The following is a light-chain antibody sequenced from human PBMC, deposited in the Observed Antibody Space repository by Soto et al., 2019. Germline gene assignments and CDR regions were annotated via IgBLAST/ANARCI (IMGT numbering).Light chain of an antibody. Sequence: DIVMTQSPLSLPVTPGEPASISCRSSQSLLHSNGYNYLDWYLQKPGQSPQLLISLGSNRASGVPDRFGGSGSGPDVTLKISRVEAEDVGVYYCMQALHQGAFGGGTKVEIK. CDR3: MQALHQGA. J-gene: IGKJ4*01. CDR2: LGS. CDR1: QSLLHSNGYNY. V-gene: IGKV2-28*01.